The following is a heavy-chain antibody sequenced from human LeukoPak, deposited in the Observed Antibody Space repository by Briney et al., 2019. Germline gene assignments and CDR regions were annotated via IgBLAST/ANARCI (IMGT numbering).Heavy chain of an antibody. CDR3: AKARGGLLWFGELYDY. CDR1: GFTFDDYG. J-gene: IGHJ4*02. D-gene: IGHD3-10*01. V-gene: IGHV3-20*04. CDR2: INWNGGST. Sequence: GGSLRLSCAASGFTFDDYGMSWVRQAPGKGLEWVSGINWNGGSTGYADSVKGRFTISRDNAKNSLYLQMNSLRAEDTALYYCAKARGGLLWFGELYDYWGQGTLVTVSS.